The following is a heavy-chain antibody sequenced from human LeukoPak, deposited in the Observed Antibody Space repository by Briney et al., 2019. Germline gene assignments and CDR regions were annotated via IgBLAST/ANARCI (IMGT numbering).Heavy chain of an antibody. J-gene: IGHJ4*02. D-gene: IGHD6-19*01. CDR1: GFTFSSYG. Sequence: PGGSLRLSCAASGFTFSSYGTHWVRQAPGKGLEWVAVISYDGSNKYYADSVKGRFTISRDNSKNTLYLQMNSLRAEDTAVYYCAKDERPRYSSGWYQRSWGQGTLVTVSS. V-gene: IGHV3-30*18. CDR3: AKDERPRYSSGWYQRS. CDR2: ISYDGSNK.